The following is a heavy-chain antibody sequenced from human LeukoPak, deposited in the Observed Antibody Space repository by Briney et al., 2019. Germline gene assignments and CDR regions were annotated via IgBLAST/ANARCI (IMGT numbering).Heavy chain of an antibody. CDR2: INPNSGGT. D-gene: IGHD3-22*01. V-gene: IGHV1-2*02. CDR3: ARRSSPWVLLPYY. J-gene: IGHJ4*02. Sequence: ASVKVSCKASGYTFTGYYMHWVRQAPGQGLEWMGWINPNSGGTNYAQKFQGRVTMTRDTSISTAYMELSRLRSDDTAVYYCARRSSPWVLLPYYWGQGTLVTVSS. CDR1: GYTFTGYY.